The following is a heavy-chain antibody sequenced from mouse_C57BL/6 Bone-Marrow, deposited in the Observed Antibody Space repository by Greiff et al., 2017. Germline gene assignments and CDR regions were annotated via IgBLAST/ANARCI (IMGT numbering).Heavy chain of an antibody. J-gene: IGHJ1*03. CDR1: GYTFTDYY. CDR3: ARQGLRRGWYFDV. CDR2: IFPGSGST. V-gene: IGHV1-75*01. D-gene: IGHD2-4*01. Sequence: VKLVESGPELVKPGASVKISCKASGYTFTDYYINWVKQRPGQGLEWIGWIFPGSGSTYYNEKFKGKATLTVDKSSSTAYMLLSSLTSEDSAVYFCARQGLRRGWYFDVWGTGTTVTVSS.